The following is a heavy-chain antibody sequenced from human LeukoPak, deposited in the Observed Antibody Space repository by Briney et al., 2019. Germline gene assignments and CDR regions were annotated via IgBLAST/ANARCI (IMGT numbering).Heavy chain of an antibody. CDR3: ARGLAGGLDP. V-gene: IGHV3-13*01. D-gene: IGHD2-21*01. J-gene: IGHJ5*02. Sequence: GGSLRLSCAASGFTFSSYDMHWVRQVIGKGLEWVSAIHAAGDTHYAHSVKGRFTVSRENAKNPLYLQMHTLRVGDRAVYYCARGLAGGLDPWGQGTQVTVSS. CDR1: GFTFSSYD. CDR2: IHAAGDT.